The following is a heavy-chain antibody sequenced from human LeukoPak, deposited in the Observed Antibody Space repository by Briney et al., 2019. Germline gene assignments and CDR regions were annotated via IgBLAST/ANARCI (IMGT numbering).Heavy chain of an antibody. CDR2: IYYSGST. CDR3: ARSRGWLQSHPLGY. V-gene: IGHV4-59*12. Sequence: PSETLSLTCTVSGGSISSYYWSWIQQPPGKGLEWIGYIYYSGSTNYNPSLKSRVTISVDTSKNQFSLKLSSVTAADTAVYYCARSRGWLQSHPLGYWGQGTLVTVSS. J-gene: IGHJ4*02. D-gene: IGHD5-24*01. CDR1: GGSISSYY.